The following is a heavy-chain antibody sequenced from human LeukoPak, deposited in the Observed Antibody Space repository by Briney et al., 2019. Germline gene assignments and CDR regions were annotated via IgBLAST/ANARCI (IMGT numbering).Heavy chain of an antibody. CDR2: INIDVSGT. V-gene: IGHV3-74*01. D-gene: IGHD2-15*01. J-gene: IGHJ4*02. CDR3: PTGACSAGACYFDY. Sequence: PGGALRLSCTASGFTFSISSMRCVREAPGGGVLCVSRINIDVSGTSYADSVKGGFTISGDKARNTLYLQMNGLGAEDRPMFYCPTGACSAGACYFDYWGQGTLVTVSS. CDR1: GFTFSISS.